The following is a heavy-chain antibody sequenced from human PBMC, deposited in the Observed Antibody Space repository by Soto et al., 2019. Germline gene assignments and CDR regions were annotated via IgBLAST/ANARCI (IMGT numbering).Heavy chain of an antibody. D-gene: IGHD4-4*01. J-gene: IGHJ6*02. Sequence: SLRLSCAASGFTFSSYAMHWVRQAPGKGLEWVAVISYDGSNKYYADSVKGRFTISRDNSKNTLYLQMNSLRAEDTAVYYCARERNHRLDYYYYGMDVWGQGTTVTVSS. CDR1: GFTFSSYA. V-gene: IGHV3-30-3*01. CDR2: ISYDGSNK. CDR3: ARERNHRLDYYYYGMDV.